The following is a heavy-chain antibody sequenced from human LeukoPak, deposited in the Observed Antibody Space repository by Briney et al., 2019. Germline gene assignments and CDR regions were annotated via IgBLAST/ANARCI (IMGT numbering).Heavy chain of an antibody. V-gene: IGHV4-30-2*01. CDR3: ARVGLSYYPDAFDI. J-gene: IGHJ3*02. CDR1: GDSISSGGYY. Sequence: SETLSLTCTVSGDSISSGGYYWSWIRQPPGKGLEWIGHIYHSGITHYNPSLKSRAITSVDRSKNQFSLKLSSVTAADTAVYYCARVGLSYYPDAFDIWGQGTMVTVSS. CDR2: IYHSGIT. D-gene: IGHD3-10*01.